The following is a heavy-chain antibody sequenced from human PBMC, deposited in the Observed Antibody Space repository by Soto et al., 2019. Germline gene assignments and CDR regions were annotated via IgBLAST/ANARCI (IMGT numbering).Heavy chain of an antibody. J-gene: IGHJ6*02. Sequence: ASVKVSCKASGYTFTSYYMHWVRQAPGQGLEWMGIINPSGGSTSYAQKFQGRVTMTRDTSTSTVYMELSSLRSEDTAVYYCARVRKGIAVAKKPAPPHQYGMDVWGQGTTVTVSS. CDR3: ARVRKGIAVAKKPAPPHQYGMDV. CDR1: GYTFTSYY. D-gene: IGHD6-19*01. V-gene: IGHV1-46*01. CDR2: INPSGGST.